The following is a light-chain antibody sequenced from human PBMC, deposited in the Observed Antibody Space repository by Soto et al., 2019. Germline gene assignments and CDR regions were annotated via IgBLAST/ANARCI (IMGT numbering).Light chain of an antibody. CDR1: SSKIGNNY. CDR3: GTWDSSLSAGGV. CDR2: DNN. V-gene: IGLV1-51*01. J-gene: IGLJ2*01. Sequence: QSVLTQPPSVSAAPGQTVTISCSGSSSKIGNNYVSWYQQLPGTAPKLLIYDNNKRPSGIPDRFSGSKSGTSATLGITGLQTGDEADYYCGTWDSSLSAGGVFGGGTKLTVL.